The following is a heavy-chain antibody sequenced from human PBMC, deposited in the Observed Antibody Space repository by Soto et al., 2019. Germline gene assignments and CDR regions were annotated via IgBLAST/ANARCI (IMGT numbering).Heavy chain of an antibody. CDR1: GGTLTTYS. CDR3: ARLYCRSPSCYEAYGMDV. CDR2: INLMSGIP. J-gene: IGHJ6*02. D-gene: IGHD2-2*01. Sequence: QVQLAQSGAEVKKPGSSVKVSCKASGGTLTTYSISWVRQAPGQRPEWMGRINLMSGIPTYAQRFQGRVTIIADISTSIAYMELNSLRSEDTAVYYCARLYCRSPSCYEAYGMDVWGQGTPVTVSS. V-gene: IGHV1-69*02.